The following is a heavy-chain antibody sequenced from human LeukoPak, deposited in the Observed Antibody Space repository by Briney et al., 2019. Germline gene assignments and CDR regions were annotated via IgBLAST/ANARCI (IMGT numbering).Heavy chain of an antibody. CDR1: GGSISSYY. V-gene: IGHV4-59*08. J-gene: IGHJ4*02. D-gene: IGHD1-26*01. Sequence: SETLSLTCTVSGGSISSYYWSWIRQPPGKGLEWIGYIYYSGSTNYNPSLKSRVTISVDTSKNQFSLKLSSVTAADTAVYYCAGRYSGSYLEGNYFDYWGQGTLVTVSS. CDR3: AGRYSGSYLEGNYFDY. CDR2: IYYSGST.